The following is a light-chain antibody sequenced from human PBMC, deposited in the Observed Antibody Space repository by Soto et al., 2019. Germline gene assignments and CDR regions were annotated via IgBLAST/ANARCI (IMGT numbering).Light chain of an antibody. CDR2: GAS. Sequence: DIQMTQSPSSLSASVGDRVTITCRASQTIRYSLNWYQQKPGKVPKVLIYGASNLQSGVPPRFSGSVSGTDFALTISSLQPEDFATYYCHQTAGSLTWTFGQGTRVEAK. CDR1: QTIRYS. J-gene: IGKJ1*01. V-gene: IGKV1-39*01. CDR3: HQTAGSLTWT.